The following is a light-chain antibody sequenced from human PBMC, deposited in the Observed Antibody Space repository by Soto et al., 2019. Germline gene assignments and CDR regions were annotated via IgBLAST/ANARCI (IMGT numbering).Light chain of an antibody. Sequence: QSVLTQPPSVSATPGQGVTLSCSGGDSNIGSTAVNWYQQVPGTAPKLLIYSSNQRPSGVPDRISGSKSGTSASLAISGLQSEYEADYYCAAWDDDLHVWLFGGGTKVTVL. CDR1: DSNIGSTA. J-gene: IGLJ2*01. V-gene: IGLV1-44*01. CDR2: SSN. CDR3: AAWDDDLHVWL.